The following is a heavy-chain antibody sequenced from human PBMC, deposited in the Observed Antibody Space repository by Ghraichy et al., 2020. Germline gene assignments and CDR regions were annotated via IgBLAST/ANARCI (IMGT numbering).Heavy chain of an antibody. Sequence: GGSLRLSCRGSGFTFGDHAMTWVRQAPGKGLEWVGFIRSNAYGGTTEYAASVEGRFTISRDDSRSMAYLQMNSLKIEDTAMYYCARGMVRGGRPHAFDIWGQGTMVTVSS. CDR1: GFTFGDHA. CDR3: ARGMVRGGRPHAFDI. J-gene: IGHJ3*02. V-gene: IGHV3-49*04. D-gene: IGHD3-10*01. CDR2: IRSNAYGGTT.